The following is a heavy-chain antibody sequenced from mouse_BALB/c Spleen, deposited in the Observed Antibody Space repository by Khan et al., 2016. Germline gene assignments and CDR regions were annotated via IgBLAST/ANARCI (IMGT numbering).Heavy chain of an antibody. D-gene: IGHD2-10*02. J-gene: IGHJ2*01. V-gene: IGHV3-8*02. CDR1: GDSITSGF. CDR3: TKYSLVYCDY. Sequence: EVQLQESGPSLVKPSQTLSLTCSVTGDSITSGFWNWIRKFPGNKLEYMGYISYSGNTFYNPSLKSRISITRDTSKNQYSLQLNSVTTEDTATYYCTKYSLVYCDYWGQGTTLTVSS. CDR2: ISYSGNT.